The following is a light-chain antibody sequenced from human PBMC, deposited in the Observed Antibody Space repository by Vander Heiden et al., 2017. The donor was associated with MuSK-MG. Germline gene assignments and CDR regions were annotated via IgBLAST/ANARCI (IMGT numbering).Light chain of an antibody. CDR3: QQSDSTPRT. V-gene: IGKV1-39*01. Sequence: IQMTQSPSSLSASVGDRVTITCRASQSISSYLNWYQQKRGKAPNLLIYAASSLQSGVPSRFSGSRSGTDFTLTISSLQPEDFATYYCQQSDSTPRTFGQGTKVEIK. CDR2: AAS. J-gene: IGKJ1*01. CDR1: QSISSY.